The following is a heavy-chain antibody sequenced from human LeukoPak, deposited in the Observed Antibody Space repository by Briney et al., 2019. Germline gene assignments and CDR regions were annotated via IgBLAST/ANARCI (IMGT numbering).Heavy chain of an antibody. CDR3: ARSLEYSSSQYYYYGMDV. CDR1: GYTFTSYG. J-gene: IGHJ6*02. CDR2: ISAYNGNT. V-gene: IGHV1-18*01. Sequence: GASVKVSCKASGYTFTSYGISWVRQAPGQGLEWMGWISAYNGNTNYAQKLQGRVTMTTDTSTSTAYMELRSLRSDDTAVYYCARSLEYSSSQYYYYGMDVWGQGTTVTVPS. D-gene: IGHD6-6*01.